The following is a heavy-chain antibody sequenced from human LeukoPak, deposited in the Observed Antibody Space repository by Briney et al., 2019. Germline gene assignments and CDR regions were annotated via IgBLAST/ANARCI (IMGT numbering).Heavy chain of an antibody. CDR3: ANRFCTSSGCGVAY. J-gene: IGHJ4*02. Sequence: GGSLRLSCAASGFTFSNYGMLWVRQAPGKGLEWVAVVSYDGSDKHYADSVKGRFTIFRDNSKNTLYLQVNSLRGDDTAVYYCANRFCTSSGCGVAYWGQGTLVTVSS. CDR2: VSYDGSDK. CDR1: GFTFSNYG. D-gene: IGHD2-2*01. V-gene: IGHV3-30*18.